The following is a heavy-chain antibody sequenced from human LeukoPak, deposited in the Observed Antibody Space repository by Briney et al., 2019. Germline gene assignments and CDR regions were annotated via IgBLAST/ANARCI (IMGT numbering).Heavy chain of an antibody. J-gene: IGHJ6*03. V-gene: IGHV4-59*01. Sequence: SETLSLTCSVSDDSITMYYWTWIRQPPGKGLEWIGYIYYSGSTNYNPSLKSRVTISVDTSKNQFSLKLSSVTAADTAVYYCARDLRDCSSTSCYGGWGYYYYYMDVWGKGTTVTVSS. CDR1: DDSITMYY. CDR3: ARDLRDCSSTSCYGGWGYYYYYMDV. CDR2: IYYSGST. D-gene: IGHD2-2*01.